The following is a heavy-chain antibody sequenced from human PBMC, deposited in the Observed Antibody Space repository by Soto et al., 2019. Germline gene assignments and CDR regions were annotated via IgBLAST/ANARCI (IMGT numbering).Heavy chain of an antibody. CDR1: GGSISRGGYS. CDR2: IHHSGST. Sequence: SETLSLTCAVSGGSISRGGYSWSWIRQPPGKGLEWIGYIHHSGSTYYNPSLKSRVTISVDRSKNQFSLQLSSVTAADTAVYYCARAFGAAGYNWFDPWGQGTLVTVS. D-gene: IGHD6-13*01. V-gene: IGHV4-30-2*01. CDR3: ARAFGAAGYNWFDP. J-gene: IGHJ5*02.